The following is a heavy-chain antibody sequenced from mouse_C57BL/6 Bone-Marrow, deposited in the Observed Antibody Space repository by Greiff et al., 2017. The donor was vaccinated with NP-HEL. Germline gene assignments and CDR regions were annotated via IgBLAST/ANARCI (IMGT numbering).Heavy chain of an antibody. J-gene: IGHJ1*03. D-gene: IGHD1-1*01. Sequence: EVQLQESGGDLVKPGGSLKLSCAASGFTFSSYGMSWVRQTPDKRLEWVATISSGGSYTYYPDSVKGRFTISRDNAKNTLYLQMSSLKSEDTAMYYCARRLGFYYYGSSYFYWYFDVWGTGTTVTVSS. CDR1: GFTFSSYG. V-gene: IGHV5-6*01. CDR3: ARRLGFYYYGSSYFYWYFDV. CDR2: ISSGGSYT.